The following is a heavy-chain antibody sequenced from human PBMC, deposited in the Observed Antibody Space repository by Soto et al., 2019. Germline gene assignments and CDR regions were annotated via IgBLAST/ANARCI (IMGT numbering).Heavy chain of an antibody. CDR2: ISGSGGST. D-gene: IGHD3-10*01. CDR3: AIAPESNYYGSGSPFDY. V-gene: IGHV3-23*01. CDR1: GFTFSSYA. Sequence: GGSLRLSCAASGFTFSSYAMSWVRQAPGKGLEWVSAISGSGGSTYYADSVKGRFTISRDNSKNTLYLQMNSLRAEDTAVYYCAIAPESNYYGSGSPFDYWGQGTLVTVSS. J-gene: IGHJ4*02.